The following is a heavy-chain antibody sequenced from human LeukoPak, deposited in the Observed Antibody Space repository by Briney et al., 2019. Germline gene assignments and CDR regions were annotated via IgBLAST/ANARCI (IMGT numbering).Heavy chain of an antibody. CDR2: ISYDGSNK. Sequence: GGSLRLSRAASGFTFSSYGMHWVRQAPGKGLEWVAVISYDGSNKYYADSVKGRFTISRDNSKNTLYLQMNSLRAEDTAVYYCARLPDSSGNDAFDIWGQGTMVTVSS. V-gene: IGHV3-30*03. D-gene: IGHD3-22*01. CDR3: ARLPDSSGNDAFDI. CDR1: GFTFSSYG. J-gene: IGHJ3*02.